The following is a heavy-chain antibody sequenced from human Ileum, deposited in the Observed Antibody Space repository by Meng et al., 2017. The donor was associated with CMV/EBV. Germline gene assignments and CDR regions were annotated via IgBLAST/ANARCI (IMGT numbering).Heavy chain of an antibody. CDR3: ARDLKRLSDNYYDLLTATPNGAFDY. CDR2: LIAANGNP. J-gene: IGHJ4*02. Sequence: WVGRAPGHGVEWLGCLIAANGNPKYSGGFQGRIGISRDMSASTVYMELSSLRPEDTALYYCARDLKRLSDNYYDLLTATPNGAFDYWGQGTLVTVSS. D-gene: IGHD3-9*01. V-gene: IGHV1-3*01.